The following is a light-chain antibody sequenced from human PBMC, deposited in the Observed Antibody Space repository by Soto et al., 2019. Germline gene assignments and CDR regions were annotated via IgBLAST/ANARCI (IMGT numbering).Light chain of an antibody. CDR1: STDVGSYAL. CDR3: CSYAGSTTWV. Sequence: QSAQTQPASVSGSPGQSITISCTGTSTDVGSYALVSWYQHHPGKAPKLIIYEGSKRPSGVSNRFSGSKSGNTASLTISGLQAEDEADYYCCSYAGSTTWVFGGGTKVTVL. J-gene: IGLJ3*02. CDR2: EGS. V-gene: IGLV2-23*01.